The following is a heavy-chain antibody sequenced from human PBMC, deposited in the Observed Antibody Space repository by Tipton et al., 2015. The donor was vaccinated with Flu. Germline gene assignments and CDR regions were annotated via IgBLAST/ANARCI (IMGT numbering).Heavy chain of an antibody. CDR1: GYSFTSYW. CDR2: IDPSDSYT. D-gene: IGHD2-15*01. V-gene: IGHV5-10-1*01. J-gene: IGHJ3*02. Sequence: QLVQSGAEVKKPGESLKISCKGSGYSFTSYWIGWVRQMPGKGLEWMGRIDPSDSYTNYSPSFQGHVTISADKSISTAYLQWSSLKASDTAMYYCARQRRSQAAFDIWGQGTMVTVSS. CDR3: ARQRRSQAAFDI.